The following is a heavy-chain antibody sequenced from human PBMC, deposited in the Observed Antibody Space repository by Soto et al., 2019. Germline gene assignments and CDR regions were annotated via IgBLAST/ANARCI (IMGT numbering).Heavy chain of an antibody. D-gene: IGHD3-3*01. CDR2: IKQDGSEK. CDR1: GFAFSIYW. CDR3: ARDKDFWSGYYWGYYHYGMDV. V-gene: IGHV3-7*01. J-gene: IGHJ6*02. Sequence: GGSLRLSCAASGFAFSIYWMSWVRQSPGKGLEWVANIKQDGSEKYYVDSVKGRFTISRDNAKNSLYLQMNSLRAEDTAVYYCARDKDFWSGYYWGYYHYGMDVWGQGTTVTVSS.